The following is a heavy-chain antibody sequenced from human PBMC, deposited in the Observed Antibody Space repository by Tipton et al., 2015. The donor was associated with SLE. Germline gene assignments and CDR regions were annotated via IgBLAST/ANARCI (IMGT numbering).Heavy chain of an antibody. V-gene: IGHV4-59*01. CDR1: GGSISSYY. D-gene: IGHD5-24*01. CDR2: IYYSGST. CDR3: ARDGRRWLQPSGWFDP. Sequence: TLSLTCTVSGGSISSYYWSWIRQPPGKGLEWIGYIYYSGSTNYNPSLKSRVTISVDTSKNQFSLKLNSVTAADTAVYYFARDGRRWLQPSGWFDPWGQGTLVTVSS. J-gene: IGHJ5*02.